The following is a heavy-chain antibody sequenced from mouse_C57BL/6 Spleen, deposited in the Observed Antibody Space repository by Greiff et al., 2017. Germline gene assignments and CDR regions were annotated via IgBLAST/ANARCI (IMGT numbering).Heavy chain of an antibody. J-gene: IGHJ3*01. CDR1: AYTFTSSW. Sequence: QVQLQQPGAELVKPGASVKLSCTASAYTFTSSWMHWVKQRPGRGLQRIGRIDPNSGGTKYNEKFKSKATLTVDKPSSTAYMQLSSLTSEDSAVYYCAGIYYDYDGFAYWGQGTLVTVSA. V-gene: IGHV1-72*01. CDR2: IDPNSGGT. CDR3: AGIYYDYDGFAY. D-gene: IGHD2-4*01.